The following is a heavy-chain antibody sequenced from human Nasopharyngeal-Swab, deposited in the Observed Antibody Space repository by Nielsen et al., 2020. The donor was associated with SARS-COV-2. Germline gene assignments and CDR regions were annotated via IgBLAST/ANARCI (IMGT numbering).Heavy chain of an antibody. V-gene: IGHV4-59*01. Sequence: GSLRLSCTVSGGSISSYYWSWIRQPPGKGLEWIGYIYYSGSTNYNPSLKSRVTISVDTSKIQFSLKLSSVTAADTAVYYCASGLNWFPFDYWGQGTLVTVSS. CDR1: GGSISSYY. CDR3: ASGLNWFPFDY. D-gene: IGHD3-9*01. CDR2: IYYSGST. J-gene: IGHJ4*02.